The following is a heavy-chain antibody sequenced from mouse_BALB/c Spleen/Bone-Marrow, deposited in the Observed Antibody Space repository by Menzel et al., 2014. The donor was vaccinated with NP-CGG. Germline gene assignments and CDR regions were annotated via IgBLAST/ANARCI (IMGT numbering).Heavy chain of an antibody. Sequence: VQLQQSGAELVKPGASVKLSCKASGYNFTSYWMHWVKQRPGQGLEWIGEIDPSDSYTNYNQNFKGKATLTVDKSSSTAYMQLSSLTSEDSAVYYCAKWDYYRYAMDYLGQGTSVTVPS. CDR1: GYNFTSYW. J-gene: IGHJ4*01. CDR3: AKWDYYRYAMDY. V-gene: IGHV1-69*02. D-gene: IGHD2-14*01. CDR2: IDPSDSYT.